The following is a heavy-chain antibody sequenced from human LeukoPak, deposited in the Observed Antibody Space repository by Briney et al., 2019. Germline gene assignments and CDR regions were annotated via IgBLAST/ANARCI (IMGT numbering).Heavy chain of an antibody. CDR2: IYTSGST. V-gene: IGHV4-4*07. Sequence: SETLSLTCTVSGGSISSYYWSWIRQPAGKGLEWIGRIYTSGSTNYNPSLKSRVTMSVDTSKNQFSLKLSSVTAADTAVYYCARVSRWELPSSGIDFWGQGTLVTVSS. D-gene: IGHD2-15*01. J-gene: IGHJ4*02. CDR3: ARVSRWELPSSGIDF. CDR1: GGSISSYY.